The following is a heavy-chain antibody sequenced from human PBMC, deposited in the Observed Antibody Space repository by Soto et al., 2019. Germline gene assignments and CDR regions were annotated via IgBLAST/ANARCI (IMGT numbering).Heavy chain of an antibody. V-gene: IGHV2-5*02. CDR2: IYWVDDK. D-gene: IGHD6-19*01. Sequence: QITLKESGPTLVKPTQTLTLTCTFSGFSLSTSGVGVGWIRQPPGKALGWLALIYWVDDKRYSPSLKSRLTIPKDTSKNQVVLTMTHVDPVDTATYYCAHDSNAWYGFDYWGQGTPVTVSS. CDR3: AHDSNAWYGFDY. CDR1: GFSLSTSGVG. J-gene: IGHJ4*02.